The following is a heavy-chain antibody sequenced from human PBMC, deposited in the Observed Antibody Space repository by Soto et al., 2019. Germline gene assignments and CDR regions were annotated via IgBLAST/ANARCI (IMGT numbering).Heavy chain of an antibody. D-gene: IGHD5-18*01. CDR2: FNPTGDTA. J-gene: IGHJ6*02. Sequence: ASVKVSCKASGYTFTSYYIHWVRQAPGQGLEWMGIFNPTGDTASYAQKLQGRVTMTRDTSTGTAYMELGSLRSEDTAVYYCARGGRIVDTGIGDYYYHAMDVWGQGTTVTVSS. V-gene: IGHV1-46*01. CDR3: ARGGRIVDTGIGDYYYHAMDV. CDR1: GYTFTSYY.